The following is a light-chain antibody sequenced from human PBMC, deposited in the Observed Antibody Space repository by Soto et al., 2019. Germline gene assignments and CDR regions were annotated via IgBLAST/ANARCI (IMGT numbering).Light chain of an antibody. J-gene: IGLJ1*01. V-gene: IGLV2-8*01. CDR1: SSDVGGYNC. CDR3: SSYAGSNNFEV. CDR2: EVS. Sequence: QSVLTQPPSASGSPGQSVTISCTGTSSDVGGYNCVSWYQQHPGKAPKLMIYEVSKRPSGVPDRFSGSKSGNTASLTVSGLQAEDEADYYCSSYAGSNNFEVFGTGTKVTVL.